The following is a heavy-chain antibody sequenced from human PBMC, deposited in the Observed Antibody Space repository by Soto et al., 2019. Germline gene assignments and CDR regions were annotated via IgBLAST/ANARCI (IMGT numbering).Heavy chain of an antibody. V-gene: IGHV3-30*18. CDR3: AKDRDIVVVPAAMPYYYYGMDV. CDR1: GFTFSSYG. CDR2: ISYDGSNK. Sequence: GGSLSLSCAASGFTFSSYGMHWVRQAPGKGLEWVAVISYDGSNKYYADSVKGRFTISRDNSKNTLYLQMNSLRAEDTAVYYCAKDRDIVVVPAAMPYYYYGMDVWGQGTTVTVSS. D-gene: IGHD2-2*01. J-gene: IGHJ6*02.